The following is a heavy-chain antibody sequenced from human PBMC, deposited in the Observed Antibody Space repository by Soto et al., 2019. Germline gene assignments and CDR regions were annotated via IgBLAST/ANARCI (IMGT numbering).Heavy chain of an antibody. V-gene: IGHV4-59*01. Sequence: PSETLSLTCTVSGVSISSYYWIWIRQPPGKGLEWIGYIYYSGSTDYNPSLKSRVTISVDTSKNQFSLKLSSVTAADTAVYYCARARSISWNDAFDIWGQGTMVTVSS. CDR3: ARARSISWNDAFDI. CDR1: GVSISSYY. D-gene: IGHD6-13*01. J-gene: IGHJ3*02. CDR2: IYYSGST.